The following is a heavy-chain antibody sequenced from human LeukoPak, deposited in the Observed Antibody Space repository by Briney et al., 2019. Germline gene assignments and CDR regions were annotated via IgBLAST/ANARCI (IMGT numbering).Heavy chain of an antibody. CDR3: ARSLEAGYSSSWYWGY. V-gene: IGHV3-11*04. Sequence: PGWSLRLSCAASGFTFSDYYMSWIRQAPGKGLEWVSYISSSGSTIYYADSVKGRFTISRDNAKNSLYLQMNSLRAEDTAVYYCARSLEAGYSSSWYWGYWGQGTLVTVSS. CDR2: ISSSGSTI. D-gene: IGHD6-13*01. J-gene: IGHJ4*02. CDR1: GFTFSDYY.